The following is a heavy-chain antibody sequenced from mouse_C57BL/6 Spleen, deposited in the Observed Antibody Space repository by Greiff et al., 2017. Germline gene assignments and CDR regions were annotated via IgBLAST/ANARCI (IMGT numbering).Heavy chain of an antibody. CDR2: INPSSGYT. J-gene: IGHJ3*01. CDR3: ARESPTGTPFAY. CDR1: GFTFTSYT. D-gene: IGHD4-1*02. V-gene: IGHV1-4*01. Sequence: QVQLQQSGAELARPGASVKMSCKASGFTFTSYTMHWVKQTPGQGLEWIGYINPSSGYTKYNQKFKDKATLTADKSDSTDYMQLSRLTSEDSEVYYCARESPTGTPFAYWGQGTLVTVSA.